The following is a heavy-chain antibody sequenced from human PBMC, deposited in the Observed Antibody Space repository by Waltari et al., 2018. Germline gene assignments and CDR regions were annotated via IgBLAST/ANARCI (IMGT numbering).Heavy chain of an antibody. Sequence: QVQLVQSGAAVKKPGASVKVSCRVSGYSLTDSALHWVRQAPGKGLEWVGGFDPEYGEAVYAQEFQGRVTMTEDTSKDTAYMELSSLTYEDTAVYYCTRDRVGYCSGGTCYSRWFDPWGQGTLVTVSS. V-gene: IGHV1-24*01. D-gene: IGHD2-15*01. CDR3: TRDRVGYCSGGTCYSRWFDP. CDR2: FDPEYGEA. CDR1: GYSLTDSA. J-gene: IGHJ5*02.